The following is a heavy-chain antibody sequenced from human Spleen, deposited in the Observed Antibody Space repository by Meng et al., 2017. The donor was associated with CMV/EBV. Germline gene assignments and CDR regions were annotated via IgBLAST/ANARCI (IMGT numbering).Heavy chain of an antibody. CDR1: GYTFTNYY. D-gene: IGHD5-18*01. CDR2: INPSGGAT. V-gene: IGHV1-46*01. CDR3: ARGPSTIQLYLIPSAY. Sequence: SGYTFTNYYVHWVRQATGQGLEWMGIINPSGGATTYAQGFQGRVTMTRDTSTSTVYMELSSLRSEDTAVYYCARGPSTIQLYLIPSAYWGQGTLVTVSS. J-gene: IGHJ4*02.